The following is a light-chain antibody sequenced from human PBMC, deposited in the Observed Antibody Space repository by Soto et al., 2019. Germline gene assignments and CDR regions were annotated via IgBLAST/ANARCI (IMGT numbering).Light chain of an antibody. J-gene: IGLJ1*01. V-gene: IGLV2-8*01. Sequence: QSALTQPPSASGSPGQSVTISCTGTSSDVGGYNYVSWYQQHQGKAPKLMIYEVSKRPSGVTDRFSGAKSGNTASLTVSGLQAEDEADYYCSSYAGSKIGVFGTGTKVTVL. CDR3: SSYAGSKIGV. CDR2: EVS. CDR1: SSDVGGYNY.